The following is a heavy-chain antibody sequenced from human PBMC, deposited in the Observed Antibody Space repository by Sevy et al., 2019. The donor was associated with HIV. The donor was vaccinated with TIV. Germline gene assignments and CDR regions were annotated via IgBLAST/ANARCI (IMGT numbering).Heavy chain of an antibody. J-gene: IGHJ4*02. CDR1: GFTFRSYN. D-gene: IGHD2-21*02. CDR2: ISTSSST. Sequence: GGSLRLSCVASGFTFRSYNMNWVRQAPGKGLEWVSKISTSSSTYYADSVKGRFTISRDNAKNSLYLQMNSLRDEDTAVYYCAREHSSCGGDCYAFDYWGQGTPVTVSS. V-gene: IGHV3-48*02. CDR3: AREHSSCGGDCYAFDY.